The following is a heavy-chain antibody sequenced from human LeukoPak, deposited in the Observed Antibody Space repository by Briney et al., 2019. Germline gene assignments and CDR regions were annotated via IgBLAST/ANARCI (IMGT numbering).Heavy chain of an antibody. CDR2: IYHSGGT. D-gene: IGHD3-10*01. V-gene: IGHV4-38-2*01. CDR1: GYSISSGHY. Sequence: SETLSLTCAVSGYSISSGHYWGWIRQPPGKGLEWIGSIYHSGGTYYNPSLESRVTISVDTSKNQFSLKMKSVTAADTAVYYCAGFTPAVDYCSQGTLVTVSS. J-gene: IGHJ4*02. CDR3: AGFTPAVDY.